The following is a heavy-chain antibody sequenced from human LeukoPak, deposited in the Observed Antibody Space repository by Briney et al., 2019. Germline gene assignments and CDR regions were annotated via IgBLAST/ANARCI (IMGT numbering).Heavy chain of an antibody. CDR2: IYTSGST. J-gene: IGHJ6*02. CDR1: GGSISSYY. V-gene: IGHV4-4*07. D-gene: IGHD1-20*01. Sequence: SETLSLTCTVSGGSISSYYWSWIRQPAGKGLEWIGRIYTSGSTNYNPSLKSRVTMSVDTSKNQFSLKLSSVTAADTAVYYCARDSYNWNPYSYYYGMDVWGQGTTVTVSS. CDR3: ARDSYNWNPYSYYYGMDV.